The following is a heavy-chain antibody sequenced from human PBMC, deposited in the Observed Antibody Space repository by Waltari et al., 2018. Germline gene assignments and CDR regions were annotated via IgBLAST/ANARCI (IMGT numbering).Heavy chain of an antibody. CDR3: VGHRFGSGSYFDY. Sequence: EVQVVESGGGLIQPGGSLRLSCAVSGFIVRGNYKSWVRQAPGKGLGWVSVIYSGGSSYYVDSVKGRYTISRDNSKNTIYLEMNSLRGEDTAVYFCVGHRFGSGSYFDYWGQGTPVTVSS. CDR1: GFIVRGNY. D-gene: IGHD3-10*01. V-gene: IGHV3-53*01. J-gene: IGHJ4*02. CDR2: IYSGGSS.